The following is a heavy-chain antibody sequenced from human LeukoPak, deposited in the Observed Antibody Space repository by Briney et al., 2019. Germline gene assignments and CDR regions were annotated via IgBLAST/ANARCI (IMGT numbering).Heavy chain of an antibody. CDR2: ISGSGGST. J-gene: IGHJ3*02. Sequence: PGGSLGLSCAASGFTFSSYAMSWVRQAPGKGLEWVSAISGSGGSTYYADSVKGRFTISRDNSKNSLYLQMNSLRAEDTALYYCAKGQEPQDHAFDIWGQGTMVTVSS. V-gene: IGHV3-23*01. CDR1: GFTFSSYA. D-gene: IGHD1-14*01. CDR3: AKGQEPQDHAFDI.